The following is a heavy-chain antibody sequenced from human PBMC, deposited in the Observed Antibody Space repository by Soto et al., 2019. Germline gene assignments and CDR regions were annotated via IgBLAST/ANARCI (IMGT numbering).Heavy chain of an antibody. CDR1: GGSISSSSYY. Sequence: QLQLQESGPGLVKPSETLSLTCTVSGGSISSSSYYWGWIRQPPGKGLEWIGSIYYIGSTYYNPSLKSRVTISVDTSKYQFSLKLSYVTAADTAVYYCAGHEGHWLVRFYFDCGGQGTLVTVSS. CDR3: AGHEGHWLVRFYFDC. J-gene: IGHJ4*02. V-gene: IGHV4-39*01. D-gene: IGHD6-19*01. CDR2: IYYIGST.